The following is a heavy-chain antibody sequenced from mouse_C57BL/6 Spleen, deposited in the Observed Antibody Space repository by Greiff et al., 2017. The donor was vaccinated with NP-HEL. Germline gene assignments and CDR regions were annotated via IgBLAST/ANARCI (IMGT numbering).Heavy chain of an antibody. CDR1: GFTFSSYA. CDR2: ISDGGSYT. Sequence: EVKLMESGGGLVKPGGSLKLSCAASGFTFSSYAMSWVRQTPEKRLEWVATISDGGSYTYYPDNVKGRFTISRDNAKNNLYLQMSHLKSEDTAMYYCARDGYNYWYFDVWGTGTTVTVSS. CDR3: ARDGYNYWYFDV. D-gene: IGHD2-2*01. V-gene: IGHV5-4*01. J-gene: IGHJ1*03.